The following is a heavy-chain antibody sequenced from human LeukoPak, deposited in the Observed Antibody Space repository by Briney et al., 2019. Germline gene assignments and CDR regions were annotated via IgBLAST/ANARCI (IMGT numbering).Heavy chain of an antibody. J-gene: IGHJ5*02. V-gene: IGHV4-59*01. Sequence: SETLSLTCSVSGGSISSYYWSWIRQPPGKGLEWIGYIYYSGSTNYNPALKSRVTISLDTSKSQFSLKLTSVTAADTAVYYCARAPIPYDRSRTDYRFDPWGQGTLVTVAS. D-gene: IGHD3-16*01. CDR1: GGSISSYY. CDR3: ARAPIPYDRSRTDYRFDP. CDR2: IYYSGST.